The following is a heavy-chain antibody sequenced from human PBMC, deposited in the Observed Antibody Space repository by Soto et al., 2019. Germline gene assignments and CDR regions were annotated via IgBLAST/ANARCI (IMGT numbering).Heavy chain of an antibody. CDR1: GFTFSSYG. CDR3: AKLLNGDLDY. CDR2: ISYDENNK. J-gene: IGHJ4*02. Sequence: GGSLRLSCAASGFTFSSYGINWVRQAPCKGLEWVAVISYDENNKYYADSVRGRFTISRDNSKNTLYLQMNSLRAEETAVYYCAKLLNGDLDYWGQGTLVPVSS. V-gene: IGHV3-30*18. D-gene: IGHD7-27*01.